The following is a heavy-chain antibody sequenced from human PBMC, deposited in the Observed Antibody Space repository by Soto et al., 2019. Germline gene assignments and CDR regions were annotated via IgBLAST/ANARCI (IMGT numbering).Heavy chain of an antibody. V-gene: IGHV4-30-2*01. Sequence: SETLSLTCAVSGGSISSGGYSWSWIRQPPGKGLEWIGYIYHSGSTYYNPSLKSRVTISVDRSRNQFSLKLSSVTAADTAVYYCARAEPLQYFDYWGQGTLVTVSS. CDR1: GGSISSGGYS. CDR3: ARAEPLQYFDY. CDR2: IYHSGST. D-gene: IGHD2-21*02. J-gene: IGHJ4*02.